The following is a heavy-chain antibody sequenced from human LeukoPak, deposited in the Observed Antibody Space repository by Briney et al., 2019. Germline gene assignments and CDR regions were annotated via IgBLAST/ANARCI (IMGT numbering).Heavy chain of an antibody. CDR2: ISSSGSTI. J-gene: IGHJ4*02. CDR3: ARDTRRFGELDY. D-gene: IGHD3-10*01. CDR1: GFTFSDYY. Sequence: GGSLRLSCAASGFTFSDYYMSWIRQAPWKGLEWVSYISSSGSTIYYADSVEGRFTISRDNAKNSLYLQMNSLRAEDTAVYYCARDTRRFGELDYWGQGTLVTVSS. V-gene: IGHV3-11*01.